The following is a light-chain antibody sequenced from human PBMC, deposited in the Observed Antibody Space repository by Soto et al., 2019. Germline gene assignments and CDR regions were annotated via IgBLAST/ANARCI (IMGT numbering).Light chain of an antibody. Sequence: EIVLTQSPGTLSVSPGERATLSCRASQSISSNHLAWYQQKPGQAPSLLIYGASSRATGIPDRFSGSGSRTDFTLTISGLEPEDSAIYYCQQYVSWTFGQGTKVEIK. J-gene: IGKJ1*01. CDR3: QQYVSWT. CDR2: GAS. CDR1: QSISSNH. V-gene: IGKV3-20*01.